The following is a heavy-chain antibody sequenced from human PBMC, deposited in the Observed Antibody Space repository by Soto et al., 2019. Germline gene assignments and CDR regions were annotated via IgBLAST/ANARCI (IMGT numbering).Heavy chain of an antibody. V-gene: IGHV4-34*01. CDR2: INHSGST. J-gene: IGHJ4*02. Sequence: SETLSLTCAVYGGSFSGYYWSWIRQPPGKGLEWSGEINHSGSTNYNPSLKSRVTISVDTSKNQFSLKLSSVTAADTAVYYCARTNYGGNSPIDYWGQGTLVTVSS. D-gene: IGHD4-17*01. CDR3: ARTNYGGNSPIDY. CDR1: GGSFSGYY.